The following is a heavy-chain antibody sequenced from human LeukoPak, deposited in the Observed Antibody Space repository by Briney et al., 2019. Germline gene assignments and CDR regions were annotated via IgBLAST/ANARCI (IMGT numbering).Heavy chain of an antibody. V-gene: IGHV4-34*01. CDR2: INHSGST. J-gene: IGHJ4*02. CDR3: ARHNSHSAILTGYVESFYFDY. Sequence: SETLSLTCAVYGGSFSGYYWSWIRQPPGKGLEWIGEINHSGSTNYNPSLKSRVTISVDTSKNQFSLKLSSVTAADTAVYYRARHNSHSAILTGYVESFYFDYWGQGNLVTVSS. D-gene: IGHD3-9*01. CDR1: GGSFSGYY.